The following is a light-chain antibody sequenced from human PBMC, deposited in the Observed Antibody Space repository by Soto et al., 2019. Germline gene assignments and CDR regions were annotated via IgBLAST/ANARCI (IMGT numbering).Light chain of an antibody. Sequence: SVRKQPPSVYATPGQKVTISCTGSSSNIGNNYVSWYQQLPGTAPKLLIYENNKRPPGIPDRFSASKSGTSATLGITGLQTGDEADYYCGTWDSNLSAVVFGGGTKVTVL. V-gene: IGLV1-51*02. CDR2: ENN. J-gene: IGLJ2*01. CDR1: SSNIGNNY. CDR3: GTWDSNLSAVV.